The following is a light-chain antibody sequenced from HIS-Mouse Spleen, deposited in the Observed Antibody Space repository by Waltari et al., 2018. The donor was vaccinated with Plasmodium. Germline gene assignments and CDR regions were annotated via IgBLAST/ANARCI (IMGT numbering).Light chain of an antibody. J-gene: IGLJ2*01. Sequence: QSVLTQPPSVSEAPRQRVTISCSGSRSNIGNNAVTLYQQLPGKAPKLLIYYDDLLPSGVSDRFSGSKSGTSASLAISGLQSEDEADYYCAAWDDSLNGPVFGGGTKLTVL. CDR3: AAWDDSLNGPV. CDR2: YDD. V-gene: IGLV1-36*01. CDR1: RSNIGNNA.